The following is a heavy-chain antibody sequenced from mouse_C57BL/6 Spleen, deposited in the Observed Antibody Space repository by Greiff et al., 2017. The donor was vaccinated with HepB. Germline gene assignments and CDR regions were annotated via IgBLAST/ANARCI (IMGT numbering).Heavy chain of an antibody. V-gene: IGHV1-81*01. Sequence: VQGVESGAELARPGASVKLSCKASGYTFTSYGISWVKQRTGQGLEWIGEIYPRSGNTYYNEKFKGKATLTADKSSSTAYMELRSLTSEDAAVYFCAREEYYYGSSLVYYFDYWGQGTTLTVSS. CDR1: GYTFTSYG. D-gene: IGHD1-1*01. CDR2: IYPRSGNT. J-gene: IGHJ2*01. CDR3: AREEYYYGSSLVYYFDY.